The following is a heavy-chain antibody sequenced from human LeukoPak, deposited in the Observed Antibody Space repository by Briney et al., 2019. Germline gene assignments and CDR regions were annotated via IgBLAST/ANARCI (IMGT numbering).Heavy chain of an antibody. V-gene: IGHV4-38-2*01. J-gene: IGHJ4*02. CDR3: ARNVTAGFFDY. CDR1: ASSITSDFY. D-gene: IGHD1-1*01. CDR2: IYHSWGI. Sequence: SETLSLTCAVSASSITSDFYWGWIRQPPGKGLEWIATIYHSWGIYFNPSLKSRVTISLDASKNQFSLKLTSLTAADTAVYYCARNVTAGFFDYWGQGILVTVSS.